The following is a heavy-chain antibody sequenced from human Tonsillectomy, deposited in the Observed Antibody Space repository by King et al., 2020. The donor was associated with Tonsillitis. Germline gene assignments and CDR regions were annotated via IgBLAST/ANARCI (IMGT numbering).Heavy chain of an antibody. J-gene: IGHJ4*02. CDR2: ISWNSGSI. D-gene: IGHD3-22*01. Sequence: EVQLVQSGGGLVQPGRSLRLSCAASGFTFDDYAMHWVRQAPGKGLEWVSGISWNSGSIGYADSVKGRFTISRDNAKNSLYLQMNSLRAEDTALYYCAKYSAPHYYDSSGYYNWGQGSLVTVS. CDR1: GFTFDDYA. V-gene: IGHV3-9*01. CDR3: AKYSAPHYYDSSGYYN.